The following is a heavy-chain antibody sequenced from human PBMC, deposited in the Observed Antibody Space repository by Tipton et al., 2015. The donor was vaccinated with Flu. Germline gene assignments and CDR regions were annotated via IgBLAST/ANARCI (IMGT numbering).Heavy chain of an antibody. Sequence: TLSLTCAVYGGSFSGYYWSWIRQRPGKGLEWIGEVNYSGSTKYNPSLKSRVTISVDTSKNQLSLKLSSVTAADTAVYYCARQGGWSYSFDPWGQGTLVTVSS. D-gene: IGHD6-19*01. CDR1: GGSFSGYY. CDR3: ARQGGWSYSFDP. J-gene: IGHJ5*02. V-gene: IGHV4-34*01. CDR2: VNYSGST.